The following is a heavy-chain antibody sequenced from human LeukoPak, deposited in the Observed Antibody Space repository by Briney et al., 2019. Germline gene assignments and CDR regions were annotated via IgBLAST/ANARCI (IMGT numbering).Heavy chain of an antibody. CDR3: ARSNYYYGMDV. CDR1: GYTFTSYG. CDR2: IIPIFGTA. J-gene: IGHJ6*02. Sequence: SVKVSCKASGYTFTSYGISWVRQAPGQGLEWMGGIIPIFGTANYAQKFQGRVTITADESTSTAYMELSSLRSEDTAVYYCARSNYYYGMDVWGQGTTVTVSS. V-gene: IGHV1-69*13.